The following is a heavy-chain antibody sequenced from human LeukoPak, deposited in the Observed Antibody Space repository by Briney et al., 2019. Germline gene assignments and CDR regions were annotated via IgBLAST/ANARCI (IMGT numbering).Heavy chain of an antibody. V-gene: IGHV1-18*01. Sequence: ASVKVSCKASGYTFTSYGISWVRQAPGQGLEWMGWISAYNGNTNYAQKFQGRVTMTRDTSISTAYMELSRLRSDDAAVYYCARDFSYGDLHFDYWGQGTLVTVSS. CDR3: ARDFSYGDLHFDY. CDR2: ISAYNGNT. D-gene: IGHD4-17*01. CDR1: GYTFTSYG. J-gene: IGHJ4*02.